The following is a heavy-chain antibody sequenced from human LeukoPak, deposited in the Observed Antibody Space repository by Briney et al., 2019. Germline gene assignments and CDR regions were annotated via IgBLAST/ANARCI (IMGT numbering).Heavy chain of an antibody. CDR1: GGTFSSYG. D-gene: IGHD4-17*01. V-gene: IGHV1-69*13. CDR2: IIPIFGTV. CDR3: AIVGAAVTTFSWFDP. Sequence: SVKVSCKASGGTFSSYGISWVRQAPGQGLEWMGGIIPIFGTVNYAERFQGRVTITADESTSTAYMELSSLRSEDTAVYYCAIVGAAVTTFSWFDPRGQGTLVTVSS. J-gene: IGHJ5*02.